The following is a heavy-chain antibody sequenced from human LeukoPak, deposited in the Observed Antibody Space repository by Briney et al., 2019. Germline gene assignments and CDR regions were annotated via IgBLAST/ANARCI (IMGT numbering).Heavy chain of an antibody. CDR2: ISSSSSYI. CDR1: GFTFSSYS. D-gene: IGHD1-14*01. CDR3: ARDFMYNTRCTGC. Sequence: PGGSLRLSCAASGFTFSSYSMNWVRQAPGKGLEWVSSISSSSSYIYYADSVKGRFTISRDNAKNSLYLQMNSLRAEDTAVYYCARDFMYNTRCTGCWGQGTLVTVSS. J-gene: IGHJ4*02. V-gene: IGHV3-21*01.